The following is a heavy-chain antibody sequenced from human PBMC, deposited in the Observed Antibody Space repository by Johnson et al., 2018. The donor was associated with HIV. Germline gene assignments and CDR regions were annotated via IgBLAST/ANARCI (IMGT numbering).Heavy chain of an antibody. V-gene: IGHV3-NL1*01. D-gene: IGHD3-3*01. CDR3: ARGCSVLQHLEWSFAAFDI. Sequence: QVQLVESGGGVVQPGGSLRLSCAASGFTFSSSAMHWVRQAPGKGLERVALLYSGGSTYYADSVKGRFTISRDNSKNTLYLQMNSLRAEDTAVYYCARGCSVLQHLEWSFAAFDIWGQGTMVTVSS. CDR1: GFTFSSSA. CDR2: LYSGGST. J-gene: IGHJ3*02.